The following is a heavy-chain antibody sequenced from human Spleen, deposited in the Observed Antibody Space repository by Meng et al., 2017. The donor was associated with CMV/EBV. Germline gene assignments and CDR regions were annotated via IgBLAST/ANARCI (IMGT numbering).Heavy chain of an antibody. D-gene: IGHD1-26*01. CDR1: GDNCTGYY. CDR3: ARDQWGLQGGVNY. J-gene: IGHJ4*02. Sequence: VNLVQLWGGWEKPWASVESACNASGDNCTGYYMHWVRQATRQGREGMGWINPNSGGTSNAQKFQGRVPMTRDTSISTAYIELRRLRSDDTAVYYCARDQWGLQGGVNYWGQGTLVTVSS. V-gene: IGHV1-2*02. CDR2: INPNSGGT.